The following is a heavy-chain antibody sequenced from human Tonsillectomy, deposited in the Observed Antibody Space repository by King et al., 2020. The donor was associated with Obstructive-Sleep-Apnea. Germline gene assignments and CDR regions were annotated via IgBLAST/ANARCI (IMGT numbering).Heavy chain of an antibody. CDR3: ASEYWGPDY. CDR1: GFTFSSYW. Sequence: VQLVESGGGLVQPGGSVRLSCGASGFTFSSYWMTWVRQAPGKGLEWVANIKQDGSVKNYEDSVKGRFTISRDTAKKSVFLQIHSLTAGDTAVYSCASEYWGPDYWGQGTLVTVSS. V-gene: IGHV3-7*01. CDR2: IKQDGSVK. J-gene: IGHJ4*02. D-gene: IGHD3-16*01.